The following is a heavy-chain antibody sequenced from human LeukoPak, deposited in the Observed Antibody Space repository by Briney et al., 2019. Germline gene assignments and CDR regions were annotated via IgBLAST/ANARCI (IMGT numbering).Heavy chain of an antibody. V-gene: IGHV4-59*08. J-gene: IGHJ6*03. CDR2: IYYSGST. CDR3: ARHAVWAVNYYYMDV. CDR1: GGSISSYY. Sequence: SETLSLTCTVSGGSISSYYWSWIRQPPGKGLEWIGYIYYSGSTNYNPSLKSRVTISVDTSKNQFSLKLSSVTAADTAVYYCARHAVWAVNYYYMDVWGKGTTVTISS. D-gene: IGHD2-8*01.